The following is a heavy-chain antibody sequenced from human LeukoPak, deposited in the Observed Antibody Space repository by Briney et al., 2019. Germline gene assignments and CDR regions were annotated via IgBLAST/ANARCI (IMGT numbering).Heavy chain of an antibody. Sequence: PGGSLRLSCAASGFTFSSYGMSWVRQAPGKGLEWVSAISGSGGSTYYADSVKGRFTISRDNSKNTLYLQMNSLRAEDTAVYYCAKPPMYYYDSSGQYYFDYWGQGTLVTVSS. D-gene: IGHD3-22*01. CDR1: GFTFSSYG. V-gene: IGHV3-23*01. CDR2: ISGSGGST. CDR3: AKPPMYYYDSSGQYYFDY. J-gene: IGHJ4*02.